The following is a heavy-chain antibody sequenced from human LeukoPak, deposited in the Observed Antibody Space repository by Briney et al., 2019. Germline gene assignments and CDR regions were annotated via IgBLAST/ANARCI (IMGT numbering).Heavy chain of an antibody. CDR1: GGSISSYY. CDR2: IYYSGST. J-gene: IGHJ6*03. CDR3: AREGTDQYYYYYMDV. V-gene: IGHV4-59*01. Sequence: SETLSLTCTVSGGSISSYYWSWIRQSPGKGLEWIGYIYYSGSTNYNPSLKSRATISVDTSKNQFSLRLSSVTAADTAVYYCAREGTDQYYYYYMDVWGKGTTVTVSS. D-gene: IGHD3-10*01.